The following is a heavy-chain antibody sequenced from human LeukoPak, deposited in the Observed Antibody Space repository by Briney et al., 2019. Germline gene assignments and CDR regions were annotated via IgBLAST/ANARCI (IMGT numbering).Heavy chain of an antibody. V-gene: IGHV4-34*01. CDR1: GGSLSGYY. CDR2: INDSVST. CDR3: ARWRWRLLWNWFAP. Sequence: PSETLPLTCAVYGGSLSGYYWSWIRQSPGKGLECIGEINDSVSTNYNPSVKTQSPTAVDTPKTHFSLELTSVTAADTAVYYCARWRWRLLWNWFAPWGQGTLVSVS. J-gene: IGHJ5*02. D-gene: IGHD2-21*02.